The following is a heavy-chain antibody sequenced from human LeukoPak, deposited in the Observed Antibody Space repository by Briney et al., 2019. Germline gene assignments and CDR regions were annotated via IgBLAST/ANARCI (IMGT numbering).Heavy chain of an antibody. CDR3: AREAGDYNRGFDY. CDR1: GFTFSSYW. Sequence: QSGGSLRLSCAASGFTFSSYWMSWVRQAPGKGLEWVANIKQDGSEKYYVDSVEGRFTISRDNAKNSLYLQMNSLRAEDTAVYYCAREAGDYNRGFDYWGQGTLVTVSS. V-gene: IGHV3-7*03. J-gene: IGHJ4*02. D-gene: IGHD4-17*01. CDR2: IKQDGSEK.